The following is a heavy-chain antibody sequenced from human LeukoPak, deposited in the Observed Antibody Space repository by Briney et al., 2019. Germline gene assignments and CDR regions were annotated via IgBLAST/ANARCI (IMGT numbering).Heavy chain of an antibody. J-gene: IGHJ4*01. CDR3: ARLGTAEGTLEDY. CDR2: IKHDGREK. Sequence: PGGSLRLSCAASGFTFSNYWMSWVRQPPGKGLEWVANIKHDGREKYCVDSVEGRFTISRDNAKNSLHLQMNSLRAEDTAVYYCARLGTAEGTLEDYWGQGTLVTVSS. D-gene: IGHD6-13*01. CDR1: GFTFSNYW. V-gene: IGHV3-7*01.